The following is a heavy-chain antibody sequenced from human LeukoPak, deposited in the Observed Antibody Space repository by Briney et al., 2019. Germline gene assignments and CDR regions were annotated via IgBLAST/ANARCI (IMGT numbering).Heavy chain of an antibody. CDR3: ARVRWQGMYYFDY. Sequence: ASVKVSCKASGGTFSSYAISWVRQAPGQGLEWMGGIIPIFGTANYAQKFQGRVTITTDESTSTAYMELSSLRSEDTAVYYCARVRWQGMYYFDYWGQGTLVTVSS. J-gene: IGHJ4*02. CDR2: IIPIFGTA. CDR1: GGTFSSYA. V-gene: IGHV1-69*05. D-gene: IGHD4-23*01.